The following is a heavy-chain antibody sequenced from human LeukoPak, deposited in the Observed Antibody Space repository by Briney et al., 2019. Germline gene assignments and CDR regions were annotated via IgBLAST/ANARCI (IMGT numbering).Heavy chain of an antibody. CDR2: ISSSGEKTYKT. D-gene: IGHD4/OR15-4a*01. V-gene: IGHV3-48*01. CDR1: GLTLSTER. J-gene: IGHJ6*02. CDR3: ARDHLKPGAPDHYYGMDV. Sequence: GGSLRLSCVASGLTLSTERMNWVRQAPGMGLEWLSYISSSGEKTYKTYYADSVKGRFTISRDDSKNTLYLEMNSLRAEDTAVYYCARDHLKPGAPDHYYGMDVWGQGTTVTVSS.